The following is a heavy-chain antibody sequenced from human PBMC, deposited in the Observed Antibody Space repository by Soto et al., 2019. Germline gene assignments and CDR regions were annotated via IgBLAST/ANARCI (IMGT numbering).Heavy chain of an antibody. J-gene: IGHJ6*02. Sequence: GGSLRLSCAASGFTFSDYYMSWIRQAPGKGLEWVSYISSSGSTIYYADSVKGRFTISRDNAKNSLYLQMNSLRAEDTAVYYCARGMAYYYGSGKAAYYGMDVWGQGTTVTVSS. V-gene: IGHV3-11*01. D-gene: IGHD3-10*01. CDR3: ARGMAYYYGSGKAAYYGMDV. CDR2: ISSSGSTI. CDR1: GFTFSDYY.